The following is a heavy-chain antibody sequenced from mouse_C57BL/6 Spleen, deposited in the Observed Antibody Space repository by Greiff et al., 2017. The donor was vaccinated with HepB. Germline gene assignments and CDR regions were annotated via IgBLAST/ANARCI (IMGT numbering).Heavy chain of an antibody. D-gene: IGHD1-1*01. CDR1: GYAFTNYL. CDR3: ARRDYYGSSYYFDY. J-gene: IGHJ2*01. CDR2: INPGSGGT. V-gene: IGHV1-54*01. Sequence: VQRVESGAELVRPGTSVKVSCKASGYAFTNYLIEWVKQRPGQGLEWIGVINPGSGGTNYNEKFKGKATLTADKSSSTAYMQLSSLTSEDSAVYFCARRDYYGSSYYFDYWGQGTTLTVSS.